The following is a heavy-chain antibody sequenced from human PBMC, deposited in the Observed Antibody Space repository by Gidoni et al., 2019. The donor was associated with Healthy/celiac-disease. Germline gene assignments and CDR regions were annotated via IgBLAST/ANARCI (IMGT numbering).Heavy chain of an antibody. CDR2: IYYSGST. CDR3: ARAGGYCSGGSCYSGGFDY. CDR1: GGSISSGGYY. J-gene: IGHJ4*02. Sequence: QVQLQESGPGLVKPSPTLSLPCTFSGGSISSGGYYWSWISQHPGKGLEWIGYIYYSGSTYYNPSLKSRVTISVDTSKNQFSLKLSSVTAADTAVYYCARAGGYCSGGSCYSGGFDYWGQGTLVTVSS. V-gene: IGHV4-31*03. D-gene: IGHD2-15*01.